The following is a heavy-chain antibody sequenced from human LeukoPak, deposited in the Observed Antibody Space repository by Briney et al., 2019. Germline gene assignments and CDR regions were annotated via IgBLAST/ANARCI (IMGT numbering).Heavy chain of an antibody. Sequence: SETLSLTCTVSGYSISSGYYWGWIRQPPGKGLEWIGSIYHSGSTYYNPSLKSRVTISVDTSKNQFSLKLSSVTAADTAVYYCARSHRDDVVVADYWGQGTRVTVSS. CDR3: ARSHRDDVVVADY. CDR1: GYSISSGYY. CDR2: IYHSGST. V-gene: IGHV4-38-2*02. J-gene: IGHJ4*02. D-gene: IGHD2-2*01.